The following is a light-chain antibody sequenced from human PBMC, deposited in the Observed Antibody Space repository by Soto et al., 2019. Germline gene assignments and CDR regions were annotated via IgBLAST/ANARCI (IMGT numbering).Light chain of an antibody. CDR3: QQYNNWPPLT. V-gene: IGKV3-15*01. J-gene: IGKJ4*01. CDR2: GAS. CDR1: QSVSSN. Sequence: EIVMTQSPATLSVSPGERATLSCRASQSVSSNLAWYQQKPGPAPRLLIYGASTRATRIPARFSGSGSGTEFPLTISSLQSEDLAVYYCQQYNNWPPLTFGGGTKVEIK.